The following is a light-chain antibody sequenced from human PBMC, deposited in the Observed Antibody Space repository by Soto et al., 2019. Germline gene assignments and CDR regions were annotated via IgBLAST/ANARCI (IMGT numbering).Light chain of an antibody. J-gene: IGKJ5*01. CDR2: DAS. V-gene: IGKV3-11*01. CDR3: QQRSNWPLT. CDR1: QSLSSY. Sequence: EIVLTQSPATLSLSPGDRATLSCRASQSLSSYLAWYQQKPGQAPRLLMYDASNRATGIPARFSGSGSGTDFTLTISYLEPEDFAVYYCQQRSNWPLTFGQGTRLEIK.